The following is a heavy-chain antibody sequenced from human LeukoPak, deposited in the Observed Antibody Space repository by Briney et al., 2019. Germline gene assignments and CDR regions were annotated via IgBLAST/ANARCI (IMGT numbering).Heavy chain of an antibody. CDR2: ISYDGSNK. V-gene: IGHV3-30*04. J-gene: IGHJ5*02. D-gene: IGHD2-15*01. CDR1: GFTFSSYA. CDR3: ARDLHCSGGTCYSYSSHRNWFDP. Sequence: GTSLRLSCAASGFTFSSYAMHWVRQAPGKGLEWVAVISYDGSNKYYADSVKGRFTISRDNSKNTLCLQVNSLRVEDTAVYYCARDLHCSGGTCYSYSSHRNWFDPWGQGTLVTVSS.